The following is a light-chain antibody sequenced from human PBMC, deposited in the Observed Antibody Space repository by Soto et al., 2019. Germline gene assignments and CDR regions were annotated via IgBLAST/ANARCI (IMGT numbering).Light chain of an antibody. CDR2: EVS. Sequence: QSVLTQPASVSGSPGQSITISCTGTSSDVGSYNLVSWYQQHPGKAPKLMIYEVSKRPSGVSNRFSGSKSGNTASLTIAGLQAEDEADYYCCSYARSRVFGGGTKLTVL. CDR3: CSYARSRV. V-gene: IGLV2-23*02. J-gene: IGLJ2*01. CDR1: SSDVGSYNL.